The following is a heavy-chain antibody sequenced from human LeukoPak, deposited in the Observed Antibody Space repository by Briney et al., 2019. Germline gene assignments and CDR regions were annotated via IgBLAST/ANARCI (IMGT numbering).Heavy chain of an antibody. CDR3: ARVSPYASSWYIDY. V-gene: IGHV1-8*01. CDR1: GYTFTSYD. CDR2: MNPNSGNT. Sequence: GASVKVSCKASGYTFTSYDINWVRQATGQGLEWMGWMNPNSGNTGYAQKFQGRVTMTRNTSISTAYMELSSLRSEDTAVYYCARVSPYASSWYIDYWGQGTLVTVPS. J-gene: IGHJ4*02. D-gene: IGHD6-13*01.